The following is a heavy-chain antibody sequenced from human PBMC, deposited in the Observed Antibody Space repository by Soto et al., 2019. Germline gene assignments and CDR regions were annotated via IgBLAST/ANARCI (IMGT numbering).Heavy chain of an antibody. V-gene: IGHV1-2*02. D-gene: IGHD3-9*01. CDR2: INPNSGGT. J-gene: IGHJ3*02. CDR3: ARVSFRFLTGLHHDAFDI. CDR1: GYTFTGYY. Sequence: ASVKVSCKASGYTFTGYYMHWVRQAPGQGLEWMGWINPNSGGTNYAQKFQGRVTMTRDTSISTAYMELSRLRSDDTAVYYCARVSFRFLTGLHHDAFDIWGQGTMVT.